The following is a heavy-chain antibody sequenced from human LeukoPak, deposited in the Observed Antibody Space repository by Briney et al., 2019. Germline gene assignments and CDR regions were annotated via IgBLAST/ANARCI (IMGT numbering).Heavy chain of an antibody. Sequence: GGSLRLSCAASGFSFSSYWMHWVRQAPGKGLVWVSRINSDGSSTSYADSVKGRFTISRDNAKNTLYLQMNSLRAEDTAVYYCARESSVGAHKAFDYWGQGTLVTVSS. V-gene: IGHV3-74*01. D-gene: IGHD1-26*01. CDR2: INSDGSST. CDR1: GFSFSSYW. J-gene: IGHJ4*02. CDR3: ARESSVGAHKAFDY.